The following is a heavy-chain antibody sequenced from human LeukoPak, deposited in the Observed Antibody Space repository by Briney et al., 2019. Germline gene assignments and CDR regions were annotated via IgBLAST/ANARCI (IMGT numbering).Heavy chain of an antibody. Sequence: GASVKVSCKASGYTFTGYYMHWVRQAPGQGLEWMGWINPNSGGTNYAQKFQGRVTMTRDTSISTAYMELSRLRSDDTAVYYCARHVASGGSGVDYWGQGTLVTVSS. J-gene: IGHJ4*02. CDR1: GYTFTGYY. CDR3: ARHVASGGSGVDY. D-gene: IGHD3-10*01. V-gene: IGHV1-2*02. CDR2: INPNSGGT.